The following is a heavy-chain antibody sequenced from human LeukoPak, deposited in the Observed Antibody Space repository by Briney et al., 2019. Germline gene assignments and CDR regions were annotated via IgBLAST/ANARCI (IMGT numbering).Heavy chain of an antibody. CDR1: GGSISSGSYY. V-gene: IGHV4-61*02. D-gene: IGHD4-23*01. CDR2: IYTSGST. Sequence: SETLSLTCTVSGGSISSGSYYWSWIRQPAGKGLEWIGRIYTSGSTKYNPSLKSRVTISVDTSKNQFSLKLSSVTAADTAVYYCAYSTVVTRGYYWGQGTLVTVSS. CDR3: AYSTVVTRGYY. J-gene: IGHJ4*02.